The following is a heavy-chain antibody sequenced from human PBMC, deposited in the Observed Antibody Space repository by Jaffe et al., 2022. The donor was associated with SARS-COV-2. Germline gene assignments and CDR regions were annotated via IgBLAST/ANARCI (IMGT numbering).Heavy chain of an antibody. CDR3: ARGRFTMVRGGRYYYMDV. CDR1: GGSFSGYY. V-gene: IGHV4-34*01. D-gene: IGHD3-10*01. J-gene: IGHJ6*03. Sequence: QVQLQQWGAGLLKPSETLSLTCAVYGGSFSGYYWSWIRQPPGKGLEWIGEINHSGSTNYNPSLKSRVTISVDTSKNQFSLKLSSVTAADTAVYYCARGRFTMVRGGRYYYMDVWGKGTTVTVSS. CDR2: INHSGST.